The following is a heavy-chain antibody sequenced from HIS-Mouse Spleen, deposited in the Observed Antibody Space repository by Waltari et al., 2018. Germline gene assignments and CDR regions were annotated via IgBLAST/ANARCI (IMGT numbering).Heavy chain of an antibody. CDR1: GGSISSYY. J-gene: IGHJ3*02. CDR3: AAPGYSSSWYAFDI. CDR2: IYYSGRT. Sequence: QVQLQESGPGLVKPSETLSLTCTVSGGSISSYYWSWIRQPPGKGLEWIGYIYYSGRTNYNPSLKSRVTISVDTSKNQFSLKLSSVTAADTAMYYCAAPGYSSSWYAFDIWGQGTMVTVSS. V-gene: IGHV4-59*08. D-gene: IGHD6-13*01.